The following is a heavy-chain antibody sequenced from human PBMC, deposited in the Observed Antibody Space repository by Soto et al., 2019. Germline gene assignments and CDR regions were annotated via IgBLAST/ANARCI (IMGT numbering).Heavy chain of an antibody. CDR1: RFAFISYA. CDR3: AREREGYYYDSSGQFDY. J-gene: IGHJ4*02. Sequence: GGSLNLSSAHLRFAFISYAMQWVTLSPGKGLEWVAVISYDGSNKYYADAVKGRFTISRDNSKNTLYLQMNSLRAEDTAAYYCAREREGYYYDSSGQFDYWGQGT. D-gene: IGHD3-22*01. CDR2: ISYDGSNK. V-gene: IGHV3-30-3*01.